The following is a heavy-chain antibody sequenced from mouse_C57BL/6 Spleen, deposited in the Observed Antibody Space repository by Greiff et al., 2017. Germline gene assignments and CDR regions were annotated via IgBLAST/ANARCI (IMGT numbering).Heavy chain of an antibody. CDR3: ARYYYGSSYLLDY. D-gene: IGHD1-1*01. Sequence: VQLQQPGAELVKPGASVKMSCKASGYTFTSYWITWVKQRPGQGLEWIGDIYPGSGSTNYNEKFKSKATLTVDTSSSTAYMQLSSLTSEDSAVYYCARYYYGSSYLLDYWGQGTSVTVSS. CDR1: GYTFTSYW. J-gene: IGHJ4*01. V-gene: IGHV1-55*01. CDR2: IYPGSGST.